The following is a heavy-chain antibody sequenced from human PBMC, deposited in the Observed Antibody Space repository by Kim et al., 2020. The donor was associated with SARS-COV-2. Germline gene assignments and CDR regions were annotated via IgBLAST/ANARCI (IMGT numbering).Heavy chain of an antibody. J-gene: IGHJ6*02. V-gene: IGHV4-39*02. Sequence: SETLSLTCTVSGGSISSSSYYWGWIRQPPGKGLEWIGSIYYSGSTYYNPSLKSRVTISVDTSKNQFSLKLSSVTGADTAGYYCARDAVITMIVVAQGYYYGVDVCGEKATVTVSS. CDR3: ARDAVITMIVVAQGYYYGVDV. CDR1: GGSISSSSYY. CDR2: IYYSGST. D-gene: IGHD3-22*01.